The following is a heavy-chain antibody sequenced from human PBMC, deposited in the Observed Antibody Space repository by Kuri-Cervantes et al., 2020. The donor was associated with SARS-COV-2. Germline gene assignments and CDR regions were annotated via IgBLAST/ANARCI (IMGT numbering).Heavy chain of an antibody. J-gene: IGHJ4*02. V-gene: IGHV3-15*01. Sequence: GGSLRLSCAASGFSKFTFTDAWMSWVRQAPGKGLEWVGRIKSKTDGGTTDYAAPVKGRFTISRDDSKNRLFLQMNSLRPEDTALYYCTREAYDYNMGFDSWGQGTLVTVSS. CDR1: GFSKFTFTDAW. D-gene: IGHD4-11*01. CDR2: IKSKTDGGTT. CDR3: TREAYDYNMGFDS.